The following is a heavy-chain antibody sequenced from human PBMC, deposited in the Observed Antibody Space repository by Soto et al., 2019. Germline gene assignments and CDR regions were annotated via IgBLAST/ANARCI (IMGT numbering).Heavy chain of an antibody. CDR3: ARSIVVVIRTFNWYFDL. Sequence: EVQLVETGGGLIQPGGPLRLSCAASGFSVSSNNMSWVRQAPGKELEWVSVIYSTGSKYYADSVKGRFIISRDNSKNTLYLEMNSLRAEDTAVYYCARSIVVVIRTFNWYFDLWGRGTLVTVSS. D-gene: IGHD3-22*01. CDR1: GFSVSSNN. J-gene: IGHJ2*01. V-gene: IGHV3-53*02. CDR2: IYSTGSK.